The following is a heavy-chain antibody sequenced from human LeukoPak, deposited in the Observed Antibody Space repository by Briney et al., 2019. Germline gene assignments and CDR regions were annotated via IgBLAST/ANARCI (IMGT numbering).Heavy chain of an antibody. V-gene: IGHV4-34*01. CDR3: ARGPTQYIAVAAQGAFDI. CDR1: GGSFSGYY. D-gene: IGHD6-19*01. J-gene: IGHJ3*02. CDR2: INHSGST. Sequence: SETLSLTCAVYGGSFSGYYWSWIRQPPGKGLEWIGEINHSGSTNYNPSLKSRVTISVDTSKNQFSLKLSSVTAADTAVYYCARGPTQYIAVAAQGAFDIWGQGTMVTVSS.